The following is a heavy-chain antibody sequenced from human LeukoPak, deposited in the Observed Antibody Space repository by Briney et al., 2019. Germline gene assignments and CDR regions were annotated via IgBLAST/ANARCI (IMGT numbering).Heavy chain of an antibody. CDR2: IYSSGTT. V-gene: IGHV4-4*07. CDR1: GGSISNYY. Sequence: SETLSLTCTVSGGSISNYYWSWIRQPAGKGLEWVGRIYSSGTTIYNPSLKSRVTMSVDTSKNQFSLKLSSVTAADTAVYFCASGSSGYDPWGQGTLVTVSS. CDR3: ASGSSGYDP. J-gene: IGHJ5*02. D-gene: IGHD5-12*01.